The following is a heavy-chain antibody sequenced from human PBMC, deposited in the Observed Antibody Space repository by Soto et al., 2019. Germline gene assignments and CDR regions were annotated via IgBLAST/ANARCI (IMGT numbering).Heavy chain of an antibody. CDR1: GGSVSSGSYY. J-gene: IGHJ4*02. CDR2: IYYSGST. CDR3: AIDKHTVRYNDY. V-gene: IGHV4-61*01. D-gene: IGHD2-21*01. Sequence: PSETLSLTCTVSGGSVSSGSYYWSWIRQPPGKGLEWIGYIYYSGSTNYNPSLKRRVTISVDTSKNQFSLKLSSVTAADTAVYYCAIDKHTVRYNDYSGQGTLVTV.